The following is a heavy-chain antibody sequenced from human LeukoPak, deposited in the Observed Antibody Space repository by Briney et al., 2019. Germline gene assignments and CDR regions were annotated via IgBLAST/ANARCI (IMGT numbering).Heavy chain of an antibody. CDR3: ADSNYWYPVDY. V-gene: IGHV3-23*01. CDR2: ITASGETT. J-gene: IGHJ4*02. CDR1: GFTFSAYA. Sequence: GGSLRLSCAASGFTFSAYAMRWVRQAPGKGLEWVSSITASGETTYYADSVKGRFTISRDNSKNTLYLQMNSLRAEDAAVYYCADSNYWYPVDYWGQGTLVTVSS. D-gene: IGHD4-11*01.